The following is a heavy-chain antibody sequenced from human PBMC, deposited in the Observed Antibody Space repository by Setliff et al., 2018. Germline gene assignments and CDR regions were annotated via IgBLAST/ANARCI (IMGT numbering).Heavy chain of an antibody. D-gene: IGHD6-13*01. CDR2: IYYSGST. V-gene: IGHV4-39*07. J-gene: IGHJ6*02. CDR1: GGSTSSSSYY. Sequence: SETLSLTCTVSGGSTSSSSYYWGWIRQPPGKGLEWIGSIYYSGSTYYNPSLKSRVTISVDTSKNQFSLKLSSVTAADTAVYYCARVLAAAGYYYYGMDVWGQGTTVTVSS. CDR3: ARVLAAAGYYYYGMDV.